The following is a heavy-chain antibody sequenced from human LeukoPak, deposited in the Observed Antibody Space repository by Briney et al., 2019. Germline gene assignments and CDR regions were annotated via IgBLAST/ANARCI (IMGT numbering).Heavy chain of an antibody. CDR2: INPNSGGT. V-gene: IGHV1-2*02. D-gene: IGHD2-15*01. Sequence: ASVKVSCKASGYIFTGYYMHWVRQAPGQGLEWMGWINPNSGGTNCAQEFQGRVTMTRDTSISTAYMELSRLRSDDTAVYYCARQAFVAATRGRYYYYGMDVWGQGTTVTVSS. J-gene: IGHJ6*02. CDR3: ARQAFVAATRGRYYYYGMDV. CDR1: GYIFTGYY.